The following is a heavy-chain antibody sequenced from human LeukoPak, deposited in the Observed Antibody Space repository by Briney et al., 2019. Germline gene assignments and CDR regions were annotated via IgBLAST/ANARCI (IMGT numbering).Heavy chain of an antibody. CDR3: SRESGAFSPFGY. Sequence: SETLSLTCAVSGYSISSSNWWGWIRQPPGKGLEWIGYIYYSGSAYYNTSLNSRVTMSLDESKNQLSLDLASVTAADTAVYYCSRESGAFSPFGYWGQGTLVTVHS. CDR1: GYSISSSNW. D-gene: IGHD1-26*01. J-gene: IGHJ4*02. V-gene: IGHV4-28*03. CDR2: IYYSGSA.